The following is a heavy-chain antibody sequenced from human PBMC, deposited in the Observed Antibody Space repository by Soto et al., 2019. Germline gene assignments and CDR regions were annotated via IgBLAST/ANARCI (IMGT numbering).Heavy chain of an antibody. V-gene: IGHV3-30-3*01. J-gene: IGHJ4*02. D-gene: IGHD5-18*01. CDR1: GFTFSTCD. CDR3: ARRGYTYGHYFDY. Sequence: GGSLRLSCAASGFTFSTCDMHWVRQAPGKGLEWVAVISYDGSNEYYADSVKGRFTISRDNSKNTVYLQVNSLRPGDTAVYYCARRGYTYGHYFDYWGQGTLVTVSS. CDR2: ISYDGSNE.